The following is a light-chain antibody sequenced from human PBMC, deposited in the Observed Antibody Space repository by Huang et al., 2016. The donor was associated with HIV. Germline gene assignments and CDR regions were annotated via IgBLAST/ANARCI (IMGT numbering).Light chain of an antibody. V-gene: IGKV3-15*01. CDR3: QHYNNWPWWT. CDR2: RAS. CDR1: QSVTSN. J-gene: IGKJ1*01. Sequence: EVVMTQSPAILSVSPGERATLSCRASQSVTSNLAWYQQKPGQAPRLLIYRASTRATCIPARFSGSGSGTEFTLTISSLQSEDFAVYYCQHYNNWPWWTFGQGTKVEIK.